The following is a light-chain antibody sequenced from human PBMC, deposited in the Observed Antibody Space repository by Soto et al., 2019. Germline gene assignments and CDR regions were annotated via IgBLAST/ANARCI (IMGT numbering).Light chain of an antibody. Sequence: DIVMSQSPVTLPVTPGEPASISCRSSQSLLNYKGYVYLDWYVQKPGQSPQLLIYLGSNRASGVPDRFSGSVSGTDFTLEISRVEAEDVGIYSCMQALQIPMTFGGGTGVDI. CDR2: LGS. V-gene: IGKV2-28*01. CDR3: MQALQIPMT. J-gene: IGKJ4*01. CDR1: QSLLNYKGYVY.